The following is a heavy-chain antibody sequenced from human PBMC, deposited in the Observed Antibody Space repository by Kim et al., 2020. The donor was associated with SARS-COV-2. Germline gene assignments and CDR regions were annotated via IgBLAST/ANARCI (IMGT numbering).Heavy chain of an antibody. CDR3: ARSYGDSAYPVDY. Sequence: GGSLRLSCAASGFTFSSYSMNWVRQAPGKGLEWVSSISSSSSYIYYADSVKGRFTISRDNAKNSLYLQMNSLRAEDTAVYYCARSYGDSAYPVDYWGQGTLVTVSS. J-gene: IGHJ4*02. CDR1: GFTFSSYS. V-gene: IGHV3-21*01. CDR2: ISSSSSYI. D-gene: IGHD4-17*01.